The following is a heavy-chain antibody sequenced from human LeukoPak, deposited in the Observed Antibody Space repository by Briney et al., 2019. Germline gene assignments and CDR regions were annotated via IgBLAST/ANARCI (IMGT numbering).Heavy chain of an antibody. V-gene: IGHV3-23*01. J-gene: IGHJ3*02. Sequence: GGSLRLSCAASGFIVSSNYMSWVRQAPGKGLEWVSAISGSGGSTYYADSVKGRFTISRDNSKNTLYLQMNSLRAEDTAVYYCAKDRGLLSAPIWGQGTMVTVSS. CDR2: ISGSGGST. CDR3: AKDRGLLSAPI. CDR1: GFIVSSNY. D-gene: IGHD5-12*01.